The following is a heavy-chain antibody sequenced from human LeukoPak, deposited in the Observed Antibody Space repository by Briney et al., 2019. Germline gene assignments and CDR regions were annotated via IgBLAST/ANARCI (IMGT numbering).Heavy chain of an antibody. CDR3: ARDQMRVVRAHSRYAFDI. CDR1: GYTFTSYG. J-gene: IGHJ3*02. Sequence: GASVKVSCKASGYTFTSYGISWVRQAPGQGLEWMGWISAYNGNTNYAQKLQGRVTMTTDTSTSTAYMELRSLRSDDTAVYYCARDQMRVVRAHSRYAFDIWGQGTMVTVSS. D-gene: IGHD3-10*01. V-gene: IGHV1-18*01. CDR2: ISAYNGNT.